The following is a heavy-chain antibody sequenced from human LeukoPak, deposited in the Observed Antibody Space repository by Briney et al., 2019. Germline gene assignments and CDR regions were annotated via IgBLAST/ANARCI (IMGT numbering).Heavy chain of an antibody. CDR3: ARPLSGYYSPDFDY. CDR2: ISTGSNSI. D-gene: IGHD3-22*01. Sequence: GGSLRLSCEVSGFTFSSHAMSWVRQAPGKGLEWVSYISTGSNSIYYADSVKGRFTISRDNAKNSLYLQMHSLRAEDTAVYYCARPLSGYYSPDFDYWGQGTLVTVSS. V-gene: IGHV3-48*01. J-gene: IGHJ4*02. CDR1: GFTFSSHA.